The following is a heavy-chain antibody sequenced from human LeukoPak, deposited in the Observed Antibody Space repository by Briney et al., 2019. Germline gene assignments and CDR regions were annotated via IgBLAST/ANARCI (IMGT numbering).Heavy chain of an antibody. CDR1: GFPFSYYT. J-gene: IGHJ5*02. CDR3: ARDDVAWNDVHWFDP. D-gene: IGHD1-1*01. Sequence: GGSLRLSCAAPGFPFSYYTMSWVRQAPGKGLEWVSSISSTGSSIYYADSVKGRFTISRDNAKNSLYLQMSSLRVEDTAVYYCARDDVAWNDVHWFDPWGQGTLVTVSS. CDR2: ISSTGSSI. V-gene: IGHV3-21*01.